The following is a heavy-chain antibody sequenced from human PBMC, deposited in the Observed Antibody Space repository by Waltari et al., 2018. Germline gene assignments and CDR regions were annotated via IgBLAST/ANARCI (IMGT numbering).Heavy chain of an antibody. V-gene: IGHV4-61*02. CDR1: GGAITTGSYH. J-gene: IGHJ5*01. CDR2: VYITGRT. Sequence: QVQLQESGPGLVKPSQTLSLPCTVSGGAITTGSYHWTWIRQSAGKGLEWIGRVYITGRTVYNPSLESRVTISADTSRNQFSLTLSSVTAADTAIYYCATQSVLTSFGSAHPTWFDSWGQGTPVTVSS. CDR3: ATQSVLTSFGSAHPTWFDS. D-gene: IGHD3-9*01.